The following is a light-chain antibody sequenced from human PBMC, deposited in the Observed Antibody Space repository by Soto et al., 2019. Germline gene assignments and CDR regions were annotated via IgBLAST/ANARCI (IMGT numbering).Light chain of an antibody. Sequence: DIQMTQSPSTLSASVGDRVTITCRASQTISSWLAWYQQKPGKAPKLLIYKASTLKSGVPSRFSGSGSGTDFTLTITRLEPEDFAGYYCHLYGSSPGTFGQGTKVDIK. CDR3: HLYGSSPGT. CDR2: KAS. J-gene: IGKJ1*01. CDR1: QTISSW. V-gene: IGKV1-5*03.